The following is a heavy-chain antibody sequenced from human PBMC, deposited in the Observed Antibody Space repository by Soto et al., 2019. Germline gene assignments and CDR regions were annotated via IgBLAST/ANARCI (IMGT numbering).Heavy chain of an antibody. CDR1: GDSIIGIYH. CDR2: IFHTGTT. V-gene: IGHV4-38-2*02. CDR3: ARADPDAFVGY. Sequence: PATLSLPYTVSGDSIIGIYHWAWIRQPPGRSLEWIASIFHTGTTYYTPSLKSRVTISVDTSKNQFSLRLSSVTAADSAVYYCARADPDAFVGYSGPGTLMTV. D-gene: IGHD2-15*01. J-gene: IGHJ1*01.